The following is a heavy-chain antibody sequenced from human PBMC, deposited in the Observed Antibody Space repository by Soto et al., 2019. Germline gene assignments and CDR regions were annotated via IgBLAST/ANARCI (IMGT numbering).Heavy chain of an antibody. Sequence: EVQLLESGGGLVQPGGSLSLSCTASGFTFSSYGMSLVRQAPGKGLEWVSSISDSGANRYYADSVKGRFTISRDNSKNTLFLQMNSLRAEDTAVYYCAKILAAAGIDYWGQGTLVTV. CDR1: GFTFSSYG. CDR2: ISDSGANR. CDR3: AKILAAAGIDY. V-gene: IGHV3-23*01. J-gene: IGHJ4*02. D-gene: IGHD6-13*01.